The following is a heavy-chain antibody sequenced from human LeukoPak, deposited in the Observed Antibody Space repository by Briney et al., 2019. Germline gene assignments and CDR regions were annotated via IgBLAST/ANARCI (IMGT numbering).Heavy chain of an antibody. CDR1: GFTFSSYW. D-gene: IGHD1-26*01. V-gene: IGHV3-74*01. CDR3: ARQTGATTTGGYYFDH. J-gene: IGHJ4*02. CDR2: INTDGNST. Sequence: GESLRLSCAASGFTFSSYWMYWVRQAPGKGQVWVSRINTDGNSTSYADSVKGRFSISRDNAKNTLDLQMNSLRADDTAVYYCARQTGATTTGGYYFDHWGQGTLVTVSS.